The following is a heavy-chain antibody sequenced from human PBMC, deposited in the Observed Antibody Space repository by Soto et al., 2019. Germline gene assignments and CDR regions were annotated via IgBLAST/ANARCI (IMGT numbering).Heavy chain of an antibody. Sequence: QVQLVQSGAEVEKPGASVKVSCKASGYIFINYGISWVRQAPGQGLEWMGWISVYNGDTNYVQKFKGRVTITADTSTNPAYMELRSLRSDDTAVYYCASDGYGSAFDYWGQGTLFSVSS. J-gene: IGHJ4*02. V-gene: IGHV1-18*01. D-gene: IGHD5-18*01. CDR1: GYIFINYG. CDR2: ISVYNGDT. CDR3: ASDGYGSAFDY.